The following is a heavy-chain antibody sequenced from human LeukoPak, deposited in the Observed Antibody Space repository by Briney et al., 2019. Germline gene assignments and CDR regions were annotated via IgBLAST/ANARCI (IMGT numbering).Heavy chain of an antibody. J-gene: IGHJ4*02. CDR1: GFTFDDYG. CDR3: ARETPRRGETRDGYR. Sequence: PGGSLRLSCAASGFTFDDYGMHWVRQAPGKGLEWVSSSSWISGSIAYADSVKGRFTISRDNAKNLLFLQINSLRVEDTAVYYCARETPRRGETRDGYRWGQGTLVTVSS. V-gene: IGHV3-9*01. CDR2: SSWISGSI. D-gene: IGHD5-24*01.